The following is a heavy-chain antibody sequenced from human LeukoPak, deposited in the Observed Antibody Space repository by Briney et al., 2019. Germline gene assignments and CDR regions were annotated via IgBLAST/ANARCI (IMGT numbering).Heavy chain of an antibody. J-gene: IGHJ4*02. CDR1: GFTFSSYS. Sequence: GGSLRLSCAASGFTFSSYSMNWVRQAPGKGLEWVSSISSSSSYMYYADSVKGRFTISRDNAKSSPYLQMNSLRAEDTAVYYCARGSRFDYWGQGTLVTVSS. V-gene: IGHV3-21*01. CDR3: ARGSRFDY. CDR2: ISSSSSYM.